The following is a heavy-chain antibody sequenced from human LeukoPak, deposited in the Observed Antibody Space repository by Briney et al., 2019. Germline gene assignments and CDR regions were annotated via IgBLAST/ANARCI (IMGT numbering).Heavy chain of an antibody. D-gene: IGHD1-26*01. CDR2: IYTSGST. V-gene: IGHV4-4*07. CDR3: ARVPYSGSYYSNWFDP. J-gene: IGHJ5*02. Sequence: SETLSLTCTVSGGSIGSYYWSWIRQPAGKGLEWIGRIYTSGSTKYNPSLKSRVTMSIDTSKNQFSLKLSSVTAADTAVYYCARVPYSGSYYSNWFDPWGQGTLVTVSS. CDR1: GGSIGSYY.